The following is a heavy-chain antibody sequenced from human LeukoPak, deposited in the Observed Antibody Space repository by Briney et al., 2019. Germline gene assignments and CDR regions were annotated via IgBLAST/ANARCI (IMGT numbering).Heavy chain of an antibody. J-gene: IGHJ4*02. CDR2: IYYSGST. D-gene: IGHD2-2*03. CDR3: ASTHGYCSSTSCSFDY. V-gene: IGHV4-59*01. Sequence: SETLSLTCTVSGGSISSYYWSWIRQPPGKGLEWIGYIYYSGSTNYNPSLKSRVTISVDTSKNQFSLKLSSVTAADTAVYYCASTHGYCSSTSCSFDYWGQGTLVTVSS. CDR1: GGSISSYY.